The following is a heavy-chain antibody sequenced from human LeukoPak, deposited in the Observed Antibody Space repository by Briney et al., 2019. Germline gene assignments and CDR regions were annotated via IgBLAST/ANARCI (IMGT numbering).Heavy chain of an antibody. CDR1: GFTFSSYS. D-gene: IGHD3-22*01. Sequence: GGSLRLSCAASGFTFSSYSMNWVRQAPGKGLEWVANIKQDGSEKYYVDSVKGRFTISRDNAKNSLYLQMNSLRAEDTALYYCAKDWTEYYYDSSGYYLDDAFDIWGQGTMVTVSS. CDR3: AKDWTEYYYDSSGYYLDDAFDI. V-gene: IGHV3-7*03. CDR2: IKQDGSEK. J-gene: IGHJ3*02.